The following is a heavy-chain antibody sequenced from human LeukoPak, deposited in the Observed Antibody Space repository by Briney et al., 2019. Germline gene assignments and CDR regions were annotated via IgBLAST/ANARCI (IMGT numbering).Heavy chain of an antibody. D-gene: IGHD2-15*01. CDR3: ARWGYCSGGNCYIDY. CDR1: GFTFSSHS. CDR2: ISGSSSYI. V-gene: IGHV3-21*01. Sequence: GGSLRLSCAASGFTFSSHSFNWVRQAPGKGLEWVSSISGSSSYIYYADSLKSRFTISRDDAKNSLFLQMNSLRAEDTAVYYCARWGYCSGGNCYIDYWGQGTLVTVSS. J-gene: IGHJ4*02.